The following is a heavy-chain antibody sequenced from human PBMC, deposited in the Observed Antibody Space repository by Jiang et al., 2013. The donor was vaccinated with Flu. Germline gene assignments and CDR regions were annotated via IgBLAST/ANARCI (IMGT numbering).Heavy chain of an antibody. V-gene: IGHV3-30*18. D-gene: IGHD3-3*01. CDR1: GFTFSSYG. CDR2: ISYDGSNK. J-gene: IGHJ6*02. CDR3: AKTITIFGEDYYYYGMDV. Sequence: VQLLESGGGVVQPGRSLRLSCAASGFTFSSYGMHWVRQAPGKGLEWVAVISYDGSNKYYADSVKGRFTISRDNSKNTLYLQMNSLRAEDTAVYYCAKTITIFGEDYYYYGMDVWGQGTTVTVS.